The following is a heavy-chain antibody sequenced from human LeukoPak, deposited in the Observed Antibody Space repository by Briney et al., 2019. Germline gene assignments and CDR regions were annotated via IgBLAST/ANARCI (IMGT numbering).Heavy chain of an antibody. D-gene: IGHD2-15*01. J-gene: IGHJ6*02. CDR3: ARDPVAAPPLNYYYGMDV. CDR1: GYTFTSYY. Sequence: ASVTVSCTASGYTFTSYYMHRVRQAPGQGLEWMGIINPSGGSTSYAQKFQGRVTMTRDTSTSTVYMELSSLRSEDTAVYYCARDPVAAPPLNYYYGMDVWGQGTTVTVSS. CDR2: INPSGGST. V-gene: IGHV1-46*01.